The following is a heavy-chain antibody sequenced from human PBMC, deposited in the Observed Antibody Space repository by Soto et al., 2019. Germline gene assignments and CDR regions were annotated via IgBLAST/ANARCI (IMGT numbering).Heavy chain of an antibody. CDR2: TIPAFGTE. D-gene: IGHD1-1*01. J-gene: IGHJ4*02. Sequence: QVHLVQSGAEVKSPGSAVKVSCKVSGAGDTFSNYGLNWIRQAPGQGLEWMGGTIPAFGTENYAQKFQGRVTITADTSTTTAYMELSSLRSDDTAVYYCWRHDKTALPPLNSWGQGTLVSVSS. CDR1: GAGDTFSNYG. CDR3: WRHDKTALPPLNS. V-gene: IGHV1-69*06.